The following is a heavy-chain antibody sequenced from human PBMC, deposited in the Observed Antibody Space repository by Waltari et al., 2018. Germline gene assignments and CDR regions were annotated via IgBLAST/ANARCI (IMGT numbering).Heavy chain of an antibody. D-gene: IGHD4-17*01. V-gene: IGHV1-69*05. CDR1: GYTFTDYY. CDR3: ARPPGGYGGNNAFDI. CDR2: IIPIFGTA. J-gene: IGHJ3*02. Sequence: VQLVQSGAEVKKPGATVKISCKVSGYTFTDYYMHWVQQAPGQGLEWMGGIIPIFGTANYAQKFQGRVTITTDESTSTAYMELSSLRSEDTAVYYCARPPGGYGGNNAFDIWGQGTMVTVSS.